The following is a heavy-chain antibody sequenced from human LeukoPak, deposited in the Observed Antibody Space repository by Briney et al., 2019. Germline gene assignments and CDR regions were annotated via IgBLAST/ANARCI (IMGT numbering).Heavy chain of an antibody. CDR1: GGSISSGGYY. CDR2: IYYSGST. V-gene: IGHV4-31*03. J-gene: IGHJ4*02. D-gene: IGHD4-17*01. CDR3: ARGTYGDYPPFDY. Sequence: PSETLSLTCTVSGGSISSGGYYWSWIRQHPGKGLEWIGYIYYSGSTYYNPSLKSRVTISVDTSKNQFSLKLSSVTAADTAVYYCARGTYGDYPPFDYWGQGTLVTVSS.